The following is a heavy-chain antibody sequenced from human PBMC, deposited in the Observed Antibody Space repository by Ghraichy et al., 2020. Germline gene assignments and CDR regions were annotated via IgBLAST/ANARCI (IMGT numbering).Heavy chain of an antibody. CDR2: IYYSGST. CDR1: GGSISSSSYY. Sequence: ESLNISCTVSGGSISSSSYYWGWIRQPPGKGLEWIGSIYYSGSTYYNPSLKSRVTISVDTSKNQFSLKLSSVTAADTAVYYCARQDVLVRGVLDYWGQGTLVTVSS. CDR3: ARQDVLVRGVLDY. J-gene: IGHJ4*02. D-gene: IGHD3-10*01. V-gene: IGHV4-39*01.